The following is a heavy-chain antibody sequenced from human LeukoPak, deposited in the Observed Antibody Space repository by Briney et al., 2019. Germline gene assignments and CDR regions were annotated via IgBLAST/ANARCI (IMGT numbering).Heavy chain of an antibody. CDR3: ARSDYSSSWYLAGWFDP. CDR2: INPNSGGT. J-gene: IGHJ5*02. V-gene: IGHV1-2*02. Sequence: ASVKVSCTASGYTFTGYYMHWVRQAPGQGLEWMGWINPNSGGTNYAQKFQGKVTMTRDTSISTAYMELSRLRSDDTAVYYCARSDYSSSWYLAGWFDPWGQGTLVTVSS. D-gene: IGHD6-13*01. CDR1: GYTFTGYY.